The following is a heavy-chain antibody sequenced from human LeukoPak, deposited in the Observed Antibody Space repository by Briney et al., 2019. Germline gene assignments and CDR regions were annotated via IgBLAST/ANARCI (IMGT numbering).Heavy chain of an antibody. Sequence: ASVKVSCKASGYTFTGYYMHWVRQAPGQGLEWMGWINPNSGGTNYAQKFQGRVTMTRDTSITTAYMDLSRLRSDDTAVYYCAMYSSSRRAFDISGQGTMVTVSS. D-gene: IGHD6-6*01. V-gene: IGHV1-2*02. CDR1: GYTFTGYY. CDR3: AMYSSSRRAFDI. CDR2: INPNSGGT. J-gene: IGHJ3*02.